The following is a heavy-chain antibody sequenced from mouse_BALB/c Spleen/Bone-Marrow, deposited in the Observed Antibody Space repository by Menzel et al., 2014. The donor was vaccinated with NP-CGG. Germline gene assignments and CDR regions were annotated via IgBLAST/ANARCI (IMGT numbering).Heavy chain of an antibody. Sequence: EVQRVESGGGLVKLGGSLKLSCAASGFIFSSYYMSWVRQTPEKRLELVAAINSNGGSTYYPDTVKGRFTISRDNAKNTLYLQMSSLKSEDTALYYCARRGWDGYFDYWGQGTTLTVSS. V-gene: IGHV5-6-2*01. CDR2: INSNGGST. J-gene: IGHJ2*01. CDR1: GFIFSSYY. CDR3: ARRGWDGYFDY. D-gene: IGHD4-1*01.